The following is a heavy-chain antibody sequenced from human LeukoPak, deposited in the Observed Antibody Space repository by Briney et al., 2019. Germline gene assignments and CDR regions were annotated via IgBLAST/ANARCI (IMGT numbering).Heavy chain of an antibody. CDR3: ARQTTAYSSGWHFDY. CDR2: VYLRGNT. Sequence: SETLSLTCTVSGASISSGGYYWAWIRQSPGRGLDRIGSVYLRGNTYYNLSLKSRVTISLDTSKNQFSLKLTSVTAADTTVYYCARQTTAYSSGWHFDYWGQGTLLTVAS. CDR1: GASISSGGYY. J-gene: IGHJ4*02. V-gene: IGHV4-39*01. D-gene: IGHD6-19*01.